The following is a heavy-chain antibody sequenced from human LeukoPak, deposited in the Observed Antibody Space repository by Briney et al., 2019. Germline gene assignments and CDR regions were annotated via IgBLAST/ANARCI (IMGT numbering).Heavy chain of an antibody. J-gene: IGHJ3*01. Sequence: GGSLRLSCAASGFTFSNYWMHWVRQAPGKGLVWVSLINRDGSSTDYLDPVKGRFTISRDNARNTLYLQMNSLRAEDTAVYYCARVPYVFDLWGQGTMVTVSS. CDR2: INRDGSST. CDR3: ARVPYVFDL. V-gene: IGHV3-74*01. CDR1: GFTFSNYW.